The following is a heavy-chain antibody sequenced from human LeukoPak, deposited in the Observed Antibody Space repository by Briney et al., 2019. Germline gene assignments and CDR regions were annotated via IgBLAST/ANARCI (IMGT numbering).Heavy chain of an antibody. CDR2: ISYDGSNK. D-gene: IGHD1-26*01. J-gene: IGHJ4*02. V-gene: IGHV3-30-3*01. Sequence: GGSLRLSCAASGFTFSDYWMHWVRQAPGKGLEWVAVISYDGSNKYYADSVKGRFTISRDNSKNTLYLQMNSLRAEDTAVYYCARLIVGATTGYFDYWGQGTLVTVSS. CDR3: ARLIVGATTGYFDY. CDR1: GFTFSDYW.